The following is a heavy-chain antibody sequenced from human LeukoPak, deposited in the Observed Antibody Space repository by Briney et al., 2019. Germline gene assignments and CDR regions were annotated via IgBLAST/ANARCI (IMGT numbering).Heavy chain of an antibody. V-gene: IGHV4-4*07. J-gene: IGHJ4*02. CDR3: ARDTGYFASGGFDY. CDR1: GGSISNSY. CDR2: IYASGTT. D-gene: IGHD3-10*01. Sequence: PSQTLSLTCTVSGGSISNSYWSWIRQPAGKGLECIGRIYASGTTNYNPSLKSRVTMSLDTSKNQFSLKLSSVTAADTAVYYCARDTGYFASGGFDYWGQGTLVTVSS.